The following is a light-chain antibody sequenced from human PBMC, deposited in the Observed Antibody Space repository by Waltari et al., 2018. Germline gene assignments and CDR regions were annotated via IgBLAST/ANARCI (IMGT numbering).Light chain of an antibody. CDR2: GNS. V-gene: IGLV1-40*01. CDR3: QSYDSSLSGSL. Sequence: QSVLTQPPSVSGAPGQRVTISCTGSSSNIGAGYDLQWYQQLPGTAPKLVIYGNSNRPSGVPDRFSGSKSGTSASRAITGLQAEDEADYYCQSYDSSLSGSLFGGGTKLTVL. CDR1: SSNIGAGYD. J-gene: IGLJ2*01.